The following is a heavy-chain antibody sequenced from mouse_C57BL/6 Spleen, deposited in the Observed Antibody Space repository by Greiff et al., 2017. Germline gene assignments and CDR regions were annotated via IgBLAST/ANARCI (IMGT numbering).Heavy chain of an antibody. D-gene: IGHD2-3*01. Sequence: DVMLVESGGGLVKPGGSLKLSCAASGFTFSSYAMSWVRQTPEKRLEWVATISDGGSYTYYPDNVKGRFTISRDNAKNNLYLQMSHLKSEDTAMYYCARDQDGYYHDYWGQGTTLTVSS. V-gene: IGHV5-4*01. CDR2: ISDGGSYT. CDR1: GFTFSSYA. J-gene: IGHJ2*01. CDR3: ARDQDGYYHDY.